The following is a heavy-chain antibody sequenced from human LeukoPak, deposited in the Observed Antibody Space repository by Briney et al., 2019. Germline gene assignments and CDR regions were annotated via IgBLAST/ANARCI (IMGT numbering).Heavy chain of an antibody. D-gene: IGHD5-18*01. CDR1: GGSISSFY. Sequence: PSETLSLTCTVSGGSISSFYWTWIRQPPGKGLEWIGYIHDSGTTNSNPSLKSRVTISVDTSRNQFSLKLTSVTAANTAVYYCARLYGYTYGHGDMDVWGQGTTVTVCS. CDR2: IHDSGTT. J-gene: IGHJ6*02. V-gene: IGHV4-59*08. CDR3: ARLYGYTYGHGDMDV.